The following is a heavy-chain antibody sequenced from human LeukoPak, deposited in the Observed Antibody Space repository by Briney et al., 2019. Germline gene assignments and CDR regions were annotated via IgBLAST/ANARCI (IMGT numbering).Heavy chain of an antibody. V-gene: IGHV4-38-2*02. CDR1: GYSISSGYY. CDR3: ARGGNYWPQWWFDP. D-gene: IGHD1-26*01. Sequence: SETLSLTCTVSGYSISSGYYWGWIRQPPGKGLEWIGIIYHSGRTDYNPSLKSRVTMSLDASKNQFSLELNSVTPADTAVYYCARGGNYWPQWWFDPWGRGTLVSVSS. J-gene: IGHJ5*02. CDR2: IYHSGRT.